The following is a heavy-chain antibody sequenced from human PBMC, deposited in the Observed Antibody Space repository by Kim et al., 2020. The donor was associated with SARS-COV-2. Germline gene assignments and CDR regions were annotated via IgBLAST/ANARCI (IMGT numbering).Heavy chain of an antibody. CDR2: SSHSGRI. V-gene: IGHV4-34*01. CDR3: ARGGVAAGGVAGEHFDS. D-gene: IGHD6-13*01. CDR1: GGSFSGYY. J-gene: IGHJ4*02. Sequence: SETLSLTCAVYGGSFSGYYWSWIRQPPGKGLEWIGESSHSGRIKYNPSLMSGVTISVDTSKNQLSLKLSSVTAADTAEYYCARGGVAAGGVAGEHFDSWGQGTLVPVSS.